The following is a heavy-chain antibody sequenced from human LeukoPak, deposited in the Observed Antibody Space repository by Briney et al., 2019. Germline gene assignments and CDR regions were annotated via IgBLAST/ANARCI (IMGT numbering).Heavy chain of an antibody. V-gene: IGHV4-4*07. CDR3: AGDGDYVGYFRH. D-gene: IGHD4-17*01. CDR2: IHTSGST. J-gene: IGHJ1*01. Sequence: PSETLSLTCTVSGGSISSYYWTWIRQPAGKGLEWIGRIHTSGSTNYNPSLKSRVTMSVDTSKDQFSLKLNSVNAADTAVYYCAGDGDYVGYFRHWGQGTLVTVSS. CDR1: GGSISSYY.